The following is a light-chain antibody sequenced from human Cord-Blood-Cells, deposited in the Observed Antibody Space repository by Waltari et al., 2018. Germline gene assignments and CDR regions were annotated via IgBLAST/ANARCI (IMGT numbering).Light chain of an antibody. CDR2: AAS. Sequence: DIQMTQSPSSLSASVGDRVPITCRASQSISSSLNWYQQKPGKAPKLLIYAASSLQSGVPSRFSGSGSGTDFTLTISSLQPEDFATYYCQQSYSTPWTFGQGTKVEIK. CDR1: QSISSS. CDR3: QQSYSTPWT. V-gene: IGKV1-39*01. J-gene: IGKJ1*01.